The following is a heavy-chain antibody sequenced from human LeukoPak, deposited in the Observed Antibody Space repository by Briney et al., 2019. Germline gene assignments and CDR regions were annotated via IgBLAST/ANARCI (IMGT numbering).Heavy chain of an antibody. V-gene: IGHV3-30-3*01. J-gene: IGHJ4*02. CDR3: ARDSSGYSYGHFDY. CDR2: ISYDGSNK. CDR1: GFTFSSYA. D-gene: IGHD5-18*01. Sequence: GGSLRLSCAASGFTFSSYAMHWVRQAPGKGLEWVAVISYDGSNKYYADSVKGRFTISRDNSKNTLYLQMNSLRAEDTAVYYCARDSSGYSYGHFDYWGQGTLVTVSS.